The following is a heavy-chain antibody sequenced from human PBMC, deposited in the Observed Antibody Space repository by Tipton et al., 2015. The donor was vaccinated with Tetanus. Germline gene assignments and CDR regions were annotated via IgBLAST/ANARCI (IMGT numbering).Heavy chain of an antibody. Sequence: TLSLTCTVSGGSISNYYWSWIRQPPGKGLEWIGYIYYSGSTNYIPSLKSRVTISLDTSKNQFSLRLTSGTAADTAVYYCARDIEEVGATKYFDYWGQGTLVTVSS. CDR3: ARDIEEVGATKYFDY. J-gene: IGHJ4*02. CDR1: GGSISNYY. CDR2: IYYSGST. D-gene: IGHD1-26*01. V-gene: IGHV4-59*01.